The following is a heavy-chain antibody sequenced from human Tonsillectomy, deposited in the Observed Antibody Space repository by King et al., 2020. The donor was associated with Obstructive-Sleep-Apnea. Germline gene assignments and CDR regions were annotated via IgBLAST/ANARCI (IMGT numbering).Heavy chain of an antibody. J-gene: IGHJ2*01. Sequence: LQLQESGSGLVKPSQTLSLTCAVSGGSISSGGYSWSWIRQPPGKGLEWIGYIYHSGSTYYNPALKSRVTISVDRSKNQFSLKLRAVTAADTAVFYCARGVSYDSTYVRDRSWYFDLSGRGTLVTVSS. CDR2: IYHSGST. D-gene: IGHD3-22*01. CDR1: GGSISSGGYS. CDR3: ARGVSYDSTYVRDRSWYFDL. V-gene: IGHV4-30-2*01.